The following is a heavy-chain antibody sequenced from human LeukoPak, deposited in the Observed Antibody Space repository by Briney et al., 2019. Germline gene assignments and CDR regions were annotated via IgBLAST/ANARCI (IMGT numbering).Heavy chain of an antibody. CDR2: IRYDGSNK. D-gene: IGHD6-19*01. CDR3: ANFRTQAVAGYYYYMDV. V-gene: IGHV3-30*02. J-gene: IGHJ6*03. CDR1: GFTVSRNY. Sequence: PGGSLRLSCAASGFTVSRNYMSWVRQAPGKGLEWVAFIRYDGSNKYYADSVKGRFSISRDNSKNTLYLQMNSLRAEDTAVYYCANFRTQAVAGYYYYMDVWGKGTTVTISS.